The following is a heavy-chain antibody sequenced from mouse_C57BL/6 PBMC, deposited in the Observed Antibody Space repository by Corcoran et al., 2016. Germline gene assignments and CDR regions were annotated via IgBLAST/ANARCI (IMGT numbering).Heavy chain of an antibody. CDR2: IYWDDDK. J-gene: IGHJ1*03. Sequence: QVTLKESGPGILQSSQTLSLTCSFSGFSLSTSGMGVSWIRQPSGKGLEWLAHIYWDDDKRYNPSLKSRLTISKDTSRNQVFLKITSVDTADTATYYCARRNYYGSSYGTGYFDVWGTGTTVTVSS. V-gene: IGHV8-12*01. CDR1: GFSLSTSGMG. CDR3: ARRNYYGSSYGTGYFDV. D-gene: IGHD1-1*01.